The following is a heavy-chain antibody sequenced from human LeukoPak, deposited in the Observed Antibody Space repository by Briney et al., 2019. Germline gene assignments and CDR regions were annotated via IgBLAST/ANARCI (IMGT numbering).Heavy chain of an antibody. CDR1: GGSISSSNW. CDR3: ARDRYYYDSSGYLPFDY. V-gene: IGHV4-4*02. CDR2: IYHSGST. Sequence: SETLSLTCAVSGGSISSSNWWSGVRQPPGKGLEWIGEIYHSGSTNYNPSLKSRVTISVDKSKNQFSLKLSSVTAADTAVYYCARDRYYYDSSGYLPFDYWGQGTLVTVSS. D-gene: IGHD3-22*01. J-gene: IGHJ4*02.